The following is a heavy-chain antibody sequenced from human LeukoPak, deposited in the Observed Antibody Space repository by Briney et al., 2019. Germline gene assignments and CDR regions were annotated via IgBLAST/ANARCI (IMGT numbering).Heavy chain of an antibody. J-gene: IGHJ6*02. CDR1: GFTFSSYS. CDR2: ISSSSSTI. V-gene: IGHV3-48*04. CDR3: ARDRGYYYYYGMDV. Sequence: GGSLRLSCAASGFTFSSYSMNWVRQAPGKGLEWVSYISSSSSTIYYADSVKGRFTISRDNAKNSLYLQMNSLRAEDTAVYYCARDRGYYYYYGMDVWGQGTTVTVSS.